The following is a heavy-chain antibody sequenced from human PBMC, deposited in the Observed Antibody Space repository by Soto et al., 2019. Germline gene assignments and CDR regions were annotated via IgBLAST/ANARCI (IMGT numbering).Heavy chain of an antibody. CDR3: AVFPVVPHTWFAP. J-gene: IGHJ5*02. D-gene: IGHD2-2*01. CDR1: GGTFSSYT. Sequence: ASVKVSCKASGGTFSSYTISWVRQAPGQGLEWMGRIIPILGIANYAQKFQGRVTITADKSTSTAYMELSSLRSEDTAGYYCAVFPVVPHTWFAPWGQGTLVTVSS. CDR2: IIPILGIA. V-gene: IGHV1-69*02.